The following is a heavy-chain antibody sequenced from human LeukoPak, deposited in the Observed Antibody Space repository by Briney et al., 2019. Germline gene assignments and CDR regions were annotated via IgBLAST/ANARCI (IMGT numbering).Heavy chain of an antibody. CDR3: ARGPIRYSSSSRRLNLYFYIDV. V-gene: IGHV1-3*03. D-gene: IGHD6-6*01. CDR2: INAGNGNR. J-gene: IGHJ6*03. Sequence: ASVTVSFKASGYTFTIYAMHWVRQAPGQRLEWMGWINAGNGNRKYSQEVQGRVTITRDTAASTDYMELSSLRSEDMAVYYCARGPIRYSSSSRRLNLYFYIDVWGKGTTVTVSS. CDR1: GYTFTIYA.